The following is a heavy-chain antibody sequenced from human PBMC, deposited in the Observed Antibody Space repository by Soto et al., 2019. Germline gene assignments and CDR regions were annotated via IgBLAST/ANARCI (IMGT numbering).Heavy chain of an antibody. J-gene: IGHJ4*02. Sequence: EVPLVESGGGLVQPGGSLRLSCAASGFTFSSYAMHWVRQAPGKGLEYVSAISSNGGSTYYANSVKGRFTISRDNSKNTLYLQMGSLRAEDMAVYYCARDRLPKGGGLSDYWGQGTLVTVSS. CDR2: ISSNGGST. CDR3: ARDRLPKGGGLSDY. CDR1: GFTFSSYA. V-gene: IGHV3-64*01. D-gene: IGHD2-15*01.